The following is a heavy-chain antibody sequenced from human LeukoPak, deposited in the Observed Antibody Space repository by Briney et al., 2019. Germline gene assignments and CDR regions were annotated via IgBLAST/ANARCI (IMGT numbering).Heavy chain of an antibody. CDR1: GGSISSGGYS. CDR3: ARVRSEYGSGSYYNGENWFDP. Sequence: SETLSLTCAVSGGSISSGGYSWSWTRQPPGKGLEWIGYIYHSGSTYYNPSLKSRVTISVDRSKNQFSLKLSSVTAADTAVYYCARVRSEYGSGSYYNGENWFDPWGQGTLVTVSS. D-gene: IGHD3-10*01. J-gene: IGHJ5*02. V-gene: IGHV4-30-2*01. CDR2: IYHSGST.